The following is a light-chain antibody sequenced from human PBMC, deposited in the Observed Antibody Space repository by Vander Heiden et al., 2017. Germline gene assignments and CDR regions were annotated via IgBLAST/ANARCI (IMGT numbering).Light chain of an antibody. V-gene: IGKV1-33*01. CDR2: DVS. J-gene: IGKJ1*01. CDR3: QHYHTLPWT. CDR1: QDISNH. Sequence: DIQLTQSPSSLSASVGDRVTITCQASQDISNHLDWYQQTPGKAPKFLIYDVSNLETGVPPRFGGSGSGTDFTFTISSLQPEDVGTYYCQHYHTLPWTFGQGTKVEIQ.